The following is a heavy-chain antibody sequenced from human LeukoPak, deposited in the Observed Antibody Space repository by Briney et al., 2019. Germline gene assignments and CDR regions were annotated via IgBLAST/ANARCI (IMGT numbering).Heavy chain of an antibody. CDR3: ARAREQLVSYEYFQH. D-gene: IGHD6-13*01. Sequence: GGSLRLFCAASRFTYRRYSMHGAPEARGKALVWVLYISCSSSNILYADFVKRRLTLPRDNAKNSLYLQMNILRGEDTAVYYCARAREQLVSYEYFQHWGQGTLVTVSS. J-gene: IGHJ1*01. CDR1: RFTYRRYS. V-gene: IGHV3-48*01. CDR2: ISCSSSNI.